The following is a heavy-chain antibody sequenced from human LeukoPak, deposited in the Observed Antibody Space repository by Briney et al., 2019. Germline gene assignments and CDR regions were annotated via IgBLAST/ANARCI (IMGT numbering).Heavy chain of an antibody. D-gene: IGHD6-13*01. CDR2: IYYSGST. V-gene: IGHV4-59*01. CDR1: GGSISSYY. CDR3: AGEGIAEKYFQH. J-gene: IGHJ1*01. Sequence: SETLSLTCTVSGGSISSYYWSWIRQPPGKGLEWIGYIYYSGSTNYNPSLKSRVTISVDTSKNQFSLKLSSVTAADTAVYYCAGEGIAEKYFQHWGQGTLVTVSS.